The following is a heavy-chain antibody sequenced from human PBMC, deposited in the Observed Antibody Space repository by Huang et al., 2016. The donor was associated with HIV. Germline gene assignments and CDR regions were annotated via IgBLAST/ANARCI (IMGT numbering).Heavy chain of an antibody. CDR2: INHAGVT. V-gene: IGHV4-34*02. CDR3: AREIMISFGGPFDS. J-gene: IGHJ5*01. Sequence: QVQLEQWGAGLLKPSETLSLTCAVYGGSFSGYFWNWIRQSPGKGMEWIGQINHAGVTDYNTPLKSRATISVDTSKNQFSLKLTSVTAADTAIYYCAREIMISFGGPFDSWGHGNLVTVSS. CDR1: GGSFSGYF. D-gene: IGHD3-16*01.